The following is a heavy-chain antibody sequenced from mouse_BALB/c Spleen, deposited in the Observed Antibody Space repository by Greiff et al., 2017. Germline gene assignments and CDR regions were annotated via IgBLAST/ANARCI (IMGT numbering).Heavy chain of an antibody. CDR2: IRNKANGYTT. CDR3: ARDIRGSRDAMDY. V-gene: IGHV7-3*02. Sequence: EVQVVESGGGLVQPGGSLRLSCATSGFTFTDYYMSWVRQPPGKALEWLGFIRNKANGYTTEYSASVKGRFTISRDNSQSILYLQRNTLRAEDSATYYCARDIRGSRDAMDYWGQGTSVTVSS. D-gene: IGHD1-1*01. J-gene: IGHJ4*01. CDR1: GFTFTDYY.